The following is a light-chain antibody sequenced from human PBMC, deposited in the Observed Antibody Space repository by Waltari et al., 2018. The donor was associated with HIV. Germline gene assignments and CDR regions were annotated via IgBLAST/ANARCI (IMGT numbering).Light chain of an antibody. J-gene: IGLJ2*01. Sequence: QSALTQPASVSGSPGQSITISCTGSSNDVGGYNYVSWYQQHPGTAPRLMIYDVSTRPSGGSQRFSRSKSGSTASLTISGLQPEDEADYYCESYTSTSVWVFGGGTRLTVL. CDR1: SNDVGGYNY. CDR3: ESYTSTSVWV. CDR2: DVS. V-gene: IGLV2-14*03.